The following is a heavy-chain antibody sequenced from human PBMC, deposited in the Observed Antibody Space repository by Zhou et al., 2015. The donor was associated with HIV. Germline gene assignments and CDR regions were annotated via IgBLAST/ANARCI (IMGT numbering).Heavy chain of an antibody. CDR1: GFTFSDYY. J-gene: IGHJ4*02. D-gene: IGHD3-9*01. CDR3: ARAGTDWILDS. Sequence: QVQLVESGGGLVKPGGSLRLSCEASGFTFSDYYMTWIRQAPGKGLEWVSYLTNTGDTKYYADSVKGRFIISRDNAKNSLYLQMNSLRAEDTALYYCARAGTDWILDSWGQGTLVTVSS. V-gene: IGHV3-11*04. CDR2: LTNTGDTK.